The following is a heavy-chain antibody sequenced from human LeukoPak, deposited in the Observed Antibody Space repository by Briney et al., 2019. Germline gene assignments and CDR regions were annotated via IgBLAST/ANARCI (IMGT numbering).Heavy chain of an antibody. CDR2: ISGSGGST. J-gene: IGHJ4*02. Sequence: PGGSLRLSCAASGFTFSSYAMSWVRQAPGKGVEGVSAISGSGGSTYYADSVRGGFTIYRDNYKNTLYLQMNSLRAEDTAVYYCAKDGSHYGSGSSHDYWGQGTLVTVSS. CDR3: AKDGSHYGSGSSHDY. CDR1: GFTFSSYA. V-gene: IGHV3-23*01. D-gene: IGHD3-10*01.